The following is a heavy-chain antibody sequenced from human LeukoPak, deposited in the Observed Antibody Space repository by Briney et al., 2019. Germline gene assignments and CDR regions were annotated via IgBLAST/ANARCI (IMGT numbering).Heavy chain of an antibody. CDR2: ISPDGSNT. CDR1: GFIFSSYS. CDR3: AREQPAGSTDY. D-gene: IGHD2-2*01. Sequence: PWGSLRLSCAASGFIFSSYSMHWVRQAPGKGLEYVSVISPDGSNTYYTNSVKGRFTISRDNSKNTLYLQMGSLRDEDMAVHYCAREQPAGSTDYWGQGTLVTVSS. V-gene: IGHV3-64*01. J-gene: IGHJ4*02.